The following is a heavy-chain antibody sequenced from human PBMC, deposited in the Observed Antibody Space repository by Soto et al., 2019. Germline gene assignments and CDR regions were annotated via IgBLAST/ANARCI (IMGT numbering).Heavy chain of an antibody. CDR2: ISAYNGNT. V-gene: IGHV1-18*04. J-gene: IGHJ6*02. Sequence: AAVKVSCKASGYTFTSYGISWVRQAPGQGLEWMGWISAYNGNTNYAQKLQGRVTMTTDTSTSTAYMELRSLRSDDTAVYYCARDLMWQQLYYYGMDVWGQRTTVTVTS. CDR3: ARDLMWQQLYYYGMDV. D-gene: IGHD6-13*01. CDR1: GYTFTSYG.